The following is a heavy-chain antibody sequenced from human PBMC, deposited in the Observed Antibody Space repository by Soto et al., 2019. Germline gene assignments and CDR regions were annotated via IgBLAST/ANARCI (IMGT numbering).Heavy chain of an antibody. Sequence: QVPMVQSGAEVKKPGTSVKVSCQASGNTFTTYDINWVRQATGQGLEYLGWMNPNSRDTAYVQTFQGRVTMIWVTSITTAYMKLRSLRSVGAAVYFCARGVKYGVCLRCCDPWGQVTLIT. J-gene: IGHJ5*02. CDR2: MNPNSRDT. CDR3: ARGVKYGVCLRCCDP. D-gene: IGHD2-21*02. CDR1: GNTFTTYD. V-gene: IGHV1-8*01.